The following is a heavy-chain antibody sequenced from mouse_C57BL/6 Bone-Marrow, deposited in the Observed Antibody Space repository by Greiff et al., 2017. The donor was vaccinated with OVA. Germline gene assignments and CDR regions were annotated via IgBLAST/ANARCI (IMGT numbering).Heavy chain of an antibody. CDR1: GYTFTSYW. J-gene: IGHJ3*01. V-gene: IGHV1-64*01. D-gene: IGHD2-1*01. CDR2: IHPNSGST. Sequence: QVQLQQSGAELVKPGASVKLSCKASGYTFTSYWMHWVKQRPGQGLEWIGMIHPNSGSTNYNEKFKSKATLTVDKSSSTAYMQLSSLTSEDSAVYYCARDYYGNSWFAYWGQGTLVTVSA. CDR3: ARDYYGNSWFAY.